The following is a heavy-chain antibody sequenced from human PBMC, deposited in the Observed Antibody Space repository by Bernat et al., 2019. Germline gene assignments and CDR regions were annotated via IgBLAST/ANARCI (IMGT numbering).Heavy chain of an antibody. CDR3: AKDVGAMDYYCYYGMDV. CDR2: IWDDGSNK. Sequence: QVQLVESGGGVVQPGRSLRLSCAASGFTFSSYGMHWVRQAPGKGLEWVAVIWDDGSNKYYADSVKGRFTISRDNSKNTLYLQMNSLRAEDTAVYYCAKDVGAMDYYCYYGMDVGGQGTNVTVTS. CDR1: GFTFSSYG. D-gene: IGHD5-18*01. J-gene: IGHJ6*02. V-gene: IGHV3-30*18.